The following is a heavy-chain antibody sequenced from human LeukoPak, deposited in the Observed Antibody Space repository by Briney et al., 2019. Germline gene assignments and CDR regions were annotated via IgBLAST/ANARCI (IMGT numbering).Heavy chain of an antibody. J-gene: IGHJ5*02. CDR2: IYPGDSDT. CDR1: GYSFTSYW. Sequence: GESLKISCKGSGYSFTSYWIGWVRQMPGKGLEWMGIIYPGDSDTRYSPSFQGQVTISADKSIGTAYLQWSSLKASDTAMYYCARQTHDYGDHENWFDPWGQGTLVTVSS. D-gene: IGHD4-17*01. CDR3: ARQTHDYGDHENWFDP. V-gene: IGHV5-51*01.